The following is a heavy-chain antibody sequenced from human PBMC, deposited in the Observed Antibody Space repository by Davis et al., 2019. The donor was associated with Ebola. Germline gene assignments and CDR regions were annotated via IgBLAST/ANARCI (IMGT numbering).Heavy chain of an antibody. CDR1: GFTFSGSA. V-gene: IGHV3-73*01. Sequence: GESLKISCAASGFTFSGSAMHWVRQASGKGLEWVGRIRSKANSYATAYAASVKGRFTISRDDSKNTAYLQMNSLKTEDTAEYYCSGGFDYWGQGTLVTVSS. D-gene: IGHD2-15*01. CDR3: SGGFDY. CDR2: IRSKANSYAT. J-gene: IGHJ4*02.